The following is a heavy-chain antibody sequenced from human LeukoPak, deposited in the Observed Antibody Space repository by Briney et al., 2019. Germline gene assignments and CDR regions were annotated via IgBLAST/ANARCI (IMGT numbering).Heavy chain of an antibody. J-gene: IGHJ4*02. D-gene: IGHD2-2*01. Sequence: GGSLRLSCAASGFSFSSYAMSWVRQAPGKGLAWISFISGSGAGTYYADSVKGRFSISRDNSKNTLYLQINSLTAEDTAIYYCAKDDAVGGGYLDYWGQGTLVTVSS. CDR2: ISGSGAGT. CDR3: AKDDAVGGGYLDY. CDR1: GFSFSSYA. V-gene: IGHV3-23*01.